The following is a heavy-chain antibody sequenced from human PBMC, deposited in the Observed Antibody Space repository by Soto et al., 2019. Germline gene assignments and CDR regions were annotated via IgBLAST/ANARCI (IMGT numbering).Heavy chain of an antibody. CDR3: ARHNYGSGSTYFDY. Sequence: SETLSLTCTVSGGSMISYYWSWIRQPPGRGLEWIGFIYYGGSTKYNPSLKSRVTISVDTSKNQFSLKLTSMTAADTAVYYCARHNYGSGSTYFDYWGQGTLVTVSS. CDR2: IYYGGST. J-gene: IGHJ4*02. CDR1: GGSMISYY. D-gene: IGHD3-10*01. V-gene: IGHV4-59*08.